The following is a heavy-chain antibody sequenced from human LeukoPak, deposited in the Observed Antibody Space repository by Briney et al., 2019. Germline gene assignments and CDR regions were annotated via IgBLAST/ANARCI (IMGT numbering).Heavy chain of an antibody. D-gene: IGHD3-10*01. CDR1: GFIFTDYW. Sequence: GSLRLSCAASGFIFTDYWMGWVRQAPGKGLEWIGEINHSGSTNYNPSLKSRVTISVDTSKNQFSLKLSSVTAADTAVYYCARGPYYYGSGSRIFDYWGQGTLVTVSS. CDR3: ARGPYYYGSGSRIFDY. J-gene: IGHJ4*02. V-gene: IGHV4-34*01. CDR2: INHSGST.